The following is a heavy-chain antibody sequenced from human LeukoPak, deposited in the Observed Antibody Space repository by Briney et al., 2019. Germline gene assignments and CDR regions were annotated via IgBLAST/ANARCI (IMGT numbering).Heavy chain of an antibody. CDR2: ICSGGTT. D-gene: IGHD1-1*01. V-gene: IGHV3-66*01. J-gene: IGHJ4*02. CDR3: ARDSPRTGGGGSHFDY. Sequence: PGGALRLSCAASGFTVGTNCVNWVRQAPGKGLMWVSVICSGGTTYYADSVKGRFSVSTDNFKNTLYLQMNRLRPEDTAVYYCARDSPRTGGGGSHFDYWGQGTLVTVSS. CDR1: GFTVGTNC.